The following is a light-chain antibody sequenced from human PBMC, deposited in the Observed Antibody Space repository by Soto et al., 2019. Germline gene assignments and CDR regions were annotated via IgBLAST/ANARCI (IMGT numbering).Light chain of an antibody. V-gene: IGKV3-20*01. CDR2: GAS. CDR3: QQYGSSPFT. J-gene: IGKJ3*01. CDR1: QSVSSSY. Sequence: EVVLTQSPGTLSLSPGERATLSCRASQSVSSSYLAWYQQKPGQAPRLLIYGASSRATGIPDRFSGRGSATDFTLTINRLEPEDFAVYYCQQYGSSPFTFGPGTKVDIK.